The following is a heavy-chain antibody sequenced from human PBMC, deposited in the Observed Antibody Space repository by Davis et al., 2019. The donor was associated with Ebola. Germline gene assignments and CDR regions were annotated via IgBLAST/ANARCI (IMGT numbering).Heavy chain of an antibody. CDR1: GYTFTSYA. CDR3: ARDSSSPFYYYYYGMDV. D-gene: IGHD6-6*01. Sequence: VKVSCKASGYTFTSYAMHWVRQAPGQRLEWMGWINAGNGNTKYSQKFQGRVTITRDTSASTAYMELSSLRSEDTAVYYCARDSSSPFYYYYYGMDVWGQGTTVTVSS. V-gene: IGHV1-3*01. CDR2: INAGNGNT. J-gene: IGHJ6*02.